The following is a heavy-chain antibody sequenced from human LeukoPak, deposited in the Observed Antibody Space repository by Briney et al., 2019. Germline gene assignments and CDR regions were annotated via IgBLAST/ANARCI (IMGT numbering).Heavy chain of an antibody. CDR3: ARHPGTALGLDAFDI. Sequence: PSETLSLTCAVSGGSISSGGYSWSWIRQPPGKGLEWIGTFYYTGTTYYNPSLKSRVSISGDTSENQFSLKLRSVTATDSAVYFCARHPGTALGLDAFDIWGQGTMVTVSS. CDR1: GGSISSGGYS. J-gene: IGHJ3*02. D-gene: IGHD5-18*01. V-gene: IGHV4-30-2*03. CDR2: FYYTGTT.